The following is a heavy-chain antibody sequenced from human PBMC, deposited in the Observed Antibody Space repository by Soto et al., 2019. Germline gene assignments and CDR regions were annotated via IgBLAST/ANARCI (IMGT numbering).Heavy chain of an antibody. CDR1: GDSISSGGHS. J-gene: IGHJ3*02. Sequence: QVQLQESGSGLVKPSETLSLTCAVSGDSISSGGHSWSWIRQPPGKGLEWIGHIYHTGTTYKNPSFKSRVSISLDMSKNQFSLKLTFVTAADTAVYVCARGSRLDAYDIWGQGTVVTVSS. D-gene: IGHD3-10*01. CDR3: ARGSRLDAYDI. V-gene: IGHV4-30-2*01. CDR2: IYHTGTT.